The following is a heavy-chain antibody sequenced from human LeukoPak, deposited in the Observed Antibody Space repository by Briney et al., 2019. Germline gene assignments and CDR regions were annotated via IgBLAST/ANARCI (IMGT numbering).Heavy chain of an antibody. CDR3: ARDSQRGVYDY. J-gene: IGHJ4*02. Sequence: PSETLSLTCTVSGGSISSYYWSWIRQPPGKGLEWIGYIYYSGSTNYNPSLKSRVTISADTSKNQFSLKLSSVTAADTAVYYCARDSQRGVYDYWGQGTLVTVSS. V-gene: IGHV4-59*01. D-gene: IGHD3-10*01. CDR1: GGSISSYY. CDR2: IYYSGST.